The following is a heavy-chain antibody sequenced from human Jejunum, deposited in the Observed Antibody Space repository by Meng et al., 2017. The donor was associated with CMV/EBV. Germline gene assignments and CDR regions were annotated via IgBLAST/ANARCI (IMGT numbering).Heavy chain of an antibody. CDR3: ARGSGGWFDP. CDR1: GSTFTAYC. D-gene: IGHD1-26*01. J-gene: IGHJ5*02. Sequence: CKASGSTFTAYCLHWVRQAPGQGLEWMGWIDPNSGGTNYAQKFQGKLTMTRDTSISTASIEVSSLRSDDTAVYYCARGSGGWFDPWGQGTLVTVSS. V-gene: IGHV1-2*02. CDR2: IDPNSGGT.